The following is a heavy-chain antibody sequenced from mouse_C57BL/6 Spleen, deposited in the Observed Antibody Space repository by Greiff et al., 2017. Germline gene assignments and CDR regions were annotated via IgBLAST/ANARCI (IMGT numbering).Heavy chain of an antibody. Sequence: VQLQQSGAELVKPGASVKLSCKASGYTFTSYWMHWVKQRPGQGLEWIGMIHPNSGSTNYNEKFKSKATLTVDKSSSTAYMQLSSLTSEDSAVYYCVTLSHYYYGSSYYFDYWGQGTTLTVSS. CDR3: VTLSHYYYGSSYYFDY. J-gene: IGHJ2*01. CDR1: GYTFTSYW. D-gene: IGHD1-1*01. V-gene: IGHV1-64*01. CDR2: IHPNSGST.